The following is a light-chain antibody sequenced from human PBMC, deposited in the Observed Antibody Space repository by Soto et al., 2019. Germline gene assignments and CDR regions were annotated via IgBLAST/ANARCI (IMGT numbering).Light chain of an antibody. J-gene: IGKJ5*01. Sequence: DIQTAQSASSLSASVGDRVTITCQASQDIANFLNWYQQQPGKDPXLLIFDASHLETGVPSRFSGSGSGTDFTFSIGSRQPEDIATYYCQQYNNLPITFGQGNDWRL. CDR2: DAS. CDR3: QQYNNLPIT. V-gene: IGKV1-33*01. CDR1: QDIANF.